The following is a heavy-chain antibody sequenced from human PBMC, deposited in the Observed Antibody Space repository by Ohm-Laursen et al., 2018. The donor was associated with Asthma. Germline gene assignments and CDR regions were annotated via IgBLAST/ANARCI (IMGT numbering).Heavy chain of an antibody. CDR1: GFTFSSYA. J-gene: IGHJ4*02. Sequence: SLRFSCSASGFTFSSYAMHWVRQAPGKGLEWVANINQDGSIWGYVDSVKGRFAISRDNAHNSLYLQMNSLRAEDTAFYYCAVSIYAYGEGAYWGQGTLVTVSS. D-gene: IGHD3-10*01. V-gene: IGHV3-7*03. CDR3: AVSIYAYGEGAY. CDR2: INQDGSIW.